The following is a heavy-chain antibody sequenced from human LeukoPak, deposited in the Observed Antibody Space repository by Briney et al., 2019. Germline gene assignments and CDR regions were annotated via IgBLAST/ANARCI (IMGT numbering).Heavy chain of an antibody. CDR1: GGSISSGSYY. CDR2: IYHTRSA. J-gene: IGHJ4*02. Sequence: PSETLSLTCTVSGGSISSGSYYWGWIHQPPGKGLDWIGSIYHTRSAYYNPSLKSRVTISADTSKNQFSLKLSSVTAADTAVYYCARRDKVGTTFFDYWGQGTLVTVSS. D-gene: IGHD1-26*01. V-gene: IGHV4-39*01. CDR3: ARRDKVGTTFFDY.